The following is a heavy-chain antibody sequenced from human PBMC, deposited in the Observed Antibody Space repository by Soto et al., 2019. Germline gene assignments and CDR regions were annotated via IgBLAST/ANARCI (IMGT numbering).Heavy chain of an antibody. J-gene: IGHJ6*02. D-gene: IGHD2-15*01. CDR3: ARVGCSGGSCKTNYYYGMDV. CDR2: ISSSSSYI. CDR1: GFTFSGNS. Sequence: GGSLRLSFAASGFTFSGNSMNWVRQAPGKGLEWVSSISSSSSYIYYADSVKGRFTISRDNAKNSLYLQMNSLRAEDTAVYYCARVGCSGGSCKTNYYYGMDVWGQGTTVTVSS. V-gene: IGHV3-21*01.